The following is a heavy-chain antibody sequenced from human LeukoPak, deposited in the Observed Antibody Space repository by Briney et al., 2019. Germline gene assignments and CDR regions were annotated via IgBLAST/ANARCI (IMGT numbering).Heavy chain of an antibody. Sequence: ASVKVSCKASGFTFTSSAMQWVRQARGQRLEWIGWIVVGSGNTNYAQKFQERVTITRDMSTSKAYMELSSLRSEDTAVYYCAALYYDSSGKRAYYFDYWGQGTLVTVSS. CDR2: IVVGSGNT. J-gene: IGHJ4*02. CDR1: GFTFTSSA. V-gene: IGHV1-58*02. D-gene: IGHD3-22*01. CDR3: AALYYDSSGKRAYYFDY.